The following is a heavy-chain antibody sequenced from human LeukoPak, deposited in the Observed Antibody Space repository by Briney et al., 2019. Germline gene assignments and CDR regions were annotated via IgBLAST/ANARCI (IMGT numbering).Heavy chain of an antibody. V-gene: IGHV3-23*01. CDR3: AKAPVTTCRGAFCXPFDY. Sequence: PGGSLRLSCAASGFTLSSYAMSWVRQAPGKGLEWVSAISDTGNTYHADSVKGRFTISRDSSKNTLFLQMNRLRPEDAAVYYCAKAPVTTCRGAFCXPFDYWXXXTLVTVSX. CDR1: GFTLSSYA. J-gene: IGHJ4*01. CDR2: ISDTGNT. D-gene: IGHD2-15*01.